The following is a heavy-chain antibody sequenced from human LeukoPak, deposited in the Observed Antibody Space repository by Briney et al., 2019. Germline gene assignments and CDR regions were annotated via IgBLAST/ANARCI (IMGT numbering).Heavy chain of an antibody. J-gene: IGHJ4*02. Sequence: GGSLRLSCAASGFTFDDYAMHWVRQAPGKGLEWGSGISWNSGSIGYADSVKGRFTISRDNAKNSLYLQMNSLRAEDTALYYCAKGLGAAIKYYFDYWGQGTLVTVSS. CDR1: GFTFDDYA. CDR2: ISWNSGSI. D-gene: IGHD1-26*01. CDR3: AKGLGAAIKYYFDY. V-gene: IGHV3-9*01.